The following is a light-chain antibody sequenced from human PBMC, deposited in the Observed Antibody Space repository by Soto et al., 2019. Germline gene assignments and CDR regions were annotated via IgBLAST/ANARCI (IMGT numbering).Light chain of an antibody. V-gene: IGKV3D-15*01. J-gene: IGKJ3*01. CDR1: QSVSSN. CDR3: QQYINWPLT. Sequence: EIVMTQSPATLSVSPGERATLSCRASQSVSSNLAWYQQKPGQAPRLLIYGASTRATGIPARFSGSGSGTEFTLTISSLQSEDFAVYYCQQYINWPLTFGPGTKVEIK. CDR2: GAS.